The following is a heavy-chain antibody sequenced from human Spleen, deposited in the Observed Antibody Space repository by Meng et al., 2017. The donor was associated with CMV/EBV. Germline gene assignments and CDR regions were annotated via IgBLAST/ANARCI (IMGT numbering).Heavy chain of an antibody. CDR2: IYYSGST. Sequence: SETLSLTCTVSGDSISSGGYYWSWIRQHPGKGLEWIGYIYYSGSTHYNPSLKSRLIISVDTSKNQFSLKLSPVTAADTAVYYCARDRGTVTTIDYWGQGTLVTVSS. CDR1: GDSISSGGYY. V-gene: IGHV4-31*03. D-gene: IGHD4-17*01. J-gene: IGHJ4*02. CDR3: ARDRGTVTTIDY.